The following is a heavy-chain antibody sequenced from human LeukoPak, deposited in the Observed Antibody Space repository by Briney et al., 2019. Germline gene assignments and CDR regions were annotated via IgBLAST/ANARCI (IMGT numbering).Heavy chain of an antibody. CDR3: ARARASTYYDILTGWGSGAFDI. D-gene: IGHD3-9*01. Sequence: GGSLRLSCAASGFTFSSYSMNWVRQAPGKGLEWVSSISSSSSYIYYADSVKGRFTISRDDAKNSLYLQMNSLRAEDTAVYYCARARASTYYDILTGWGSGAFDIWGQGTMVTVSS. CDR2: ISSSSSYI. J-gene: IGHJ3*02. CDR1: GFTFSSYS. V-gene: IGHV3-21*01.